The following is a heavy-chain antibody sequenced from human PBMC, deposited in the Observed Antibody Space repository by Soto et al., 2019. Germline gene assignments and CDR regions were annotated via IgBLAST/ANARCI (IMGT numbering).Heavy chain of an antibody. J-gene: IGHJ5*02. CDR2: IYYSGST. Sequence: QVQLQESGPGLVKPSETLSLTCTVSGGSISSYYWSWIRQPPGKGLEWIGYIYYSGSTNYNPSLKSRVTISVDTSKNQFSLKLSSVTAADTAVYYCARDLAGTALNPWGQGTLVTVSS. V-gene: IGHV4-59*01. D-gene: IGHD5-18*01. CDR3: ARDLAGTALNP. CDR1: GGSISSYY.